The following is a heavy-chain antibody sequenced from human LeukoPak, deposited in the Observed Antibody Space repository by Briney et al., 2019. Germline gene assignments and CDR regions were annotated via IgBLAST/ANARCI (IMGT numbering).Heavy chain of an antibody. CDR2: ISYDGSNK. CDR1: GFTFSSYG. CDR3: AKSQQLAEEFSGFDY. D-gene: IGHD3-10*01. J-gene: IGHJ4*02. Sequence: GGSLRLSCAASGFTFSSYGMHWVRQAPGKGLEWVAVISYDGSNKYYADSVKGRFTISRDNSKNTLYPQMNSLRAEDTAVYYCAKSQQLAEEFSGFDYWGQGTLVTVSS. V-gene: IGHV3-30*18.